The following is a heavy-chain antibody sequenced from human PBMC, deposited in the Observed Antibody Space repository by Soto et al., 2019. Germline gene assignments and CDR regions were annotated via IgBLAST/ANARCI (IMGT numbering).Heavy chain of an antibody. CDR2: IPQEGVDG. CDR3: ARDHLILPAHDFFYGSDV. J-gene: IGHJ6*02. CDR1: GFTFSMYS. D-gene: IGHD2-21*02. V-gene: IGHV3-7*03. Sequence: GSLRLSCEVSGFTFSMYSMSWVRQSPGRGLEWVAKIPQEGVDGHYADSVKGRFTISRDNGKNSLYLQLNNLRAEDTAVYYCARDHLILPAHDFFYGSDVWGRGATVTVSS.